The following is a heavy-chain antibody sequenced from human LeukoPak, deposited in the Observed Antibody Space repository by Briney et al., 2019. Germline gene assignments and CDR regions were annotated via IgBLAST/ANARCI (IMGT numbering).Heavy chain of an antibody. Sequence: PGGSLRLSCAASGFTFSSYAMHWVRQAPGKGLEWVSSISSSSSYIYYADSVKGRFTISRDNAKNSLYLQMNSLRAEDTAVYYCARDPHGDHPDYFDYWGQGTLVTVSS. J-gene: IGHJ4*02. CDR2: ISSSSSYI. CDR1: GFTFSSYA. V-gene: IGHV3-21*01. D-gene: IGHD4-17*01. CDR3: ARDPHGDHPDYFDY.